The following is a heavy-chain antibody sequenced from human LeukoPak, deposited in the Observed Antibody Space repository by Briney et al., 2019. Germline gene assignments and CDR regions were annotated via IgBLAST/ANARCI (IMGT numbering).Heavy chain of an antibody. CDR3: ATASEPLRYCSSTSCYPRTYYGMDV. Sequence: ASVKVSCKASGYTFTSYYMRWVRQAPGQGLEWMGIINPSGGSTSYAQKFQGRVTMTRDTSTSTVYMELSSLRSEDTAVYYCATASEPLRYCSSTSCYPRTYYGMDVWGQGTTVTVSS. V-gene: IGHV1-46*01. D-gene: IGHD2-2*01. J-gene: IGHJ6*02. CDR1: GYTFTSYY. CDR2: INPSGGST.